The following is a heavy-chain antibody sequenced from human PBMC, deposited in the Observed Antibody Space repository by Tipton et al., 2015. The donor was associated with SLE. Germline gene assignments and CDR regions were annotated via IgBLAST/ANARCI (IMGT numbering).Heavy chain of an antibody. J-gene: IGHJ2*01. CDR1: GGSISSSSYY. CDR3: ARGHQGALGWYFDI. CDR2: IYYSGST. D-gene: IGHD1-26*01. Sequence: TLSLTCTVSGGSISSSSYYWGWIRQPPGKGLEWIGSIYYSGSTYYNPSLKSRVTISGDTSKNQFSLKLSSVTAADTAVYNCARGHQGALGWYFDIWGRGTLVTVSS. V-gene: IGHV4-39*07.